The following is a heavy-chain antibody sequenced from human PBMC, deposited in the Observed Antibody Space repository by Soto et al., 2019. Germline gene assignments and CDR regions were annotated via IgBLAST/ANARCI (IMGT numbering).Heavy chain of an antibody. J-gene: IGHJ5*02. CDR1: SGSISSPDYY. D-gene: IGHD1-26*01. CDR2: IYYTGNT. V-gene: IGHV4-30-4*01. Sequence: QVRLQESGPGLVKPSQTLSLTCTVSSGSISSPDYYWSWIRQPPGKGLEWIGYIYYTGNTYYNPSPXGRVXMSVDTSTNQLSPKVTSVTAADTAVYYRASGGSSTWFDPWGQRTLVTXSS. CDR3: ASGGSSTWFDP.